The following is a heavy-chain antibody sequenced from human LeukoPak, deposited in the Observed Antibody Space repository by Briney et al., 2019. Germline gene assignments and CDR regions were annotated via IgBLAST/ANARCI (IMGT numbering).Heavy chain of an antibody. V-gene: IGHV3-21*01. Sequence: GGSLRLPCAAFGFTFSSYSMNWVRQAPGKGLEWVSSISSSSSYIYYADSVKGRFTISRDNAKNSLYLQMNSLRAEDTAVYYCASGAGYFDPFDYWGQGTLVTVSS. J-gene: IGHJ4*02. D-gene: IGHD3-9*01. CDR3: ASGAGYFDPFDY. CDR2: ISSSSSYI. CDR1: GFTFSSYS.